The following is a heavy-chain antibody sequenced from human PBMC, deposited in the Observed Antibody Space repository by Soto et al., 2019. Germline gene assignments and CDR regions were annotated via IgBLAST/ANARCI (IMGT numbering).Heavy chain of an antibody. V-gene: IGHV3-23*01. CDR1: GFTFNSYA. J-gene: IGHJ4*02. D-gene: IGHD4-17*01. CDR2: ISGSGGST. CDR3: AKVDARNTVTTLHY. Sequence: EVQMLEPGGGLEQPGGSLRLSCAASGFTFNSYAMSWVRQAPGKGLEWVSAISGSGGSTYYADFAKGRFTISRDNSKNTLYLQMNSLRADDTAVYYCAKVDARNTVTTLHYWGQGTLVTVSS.